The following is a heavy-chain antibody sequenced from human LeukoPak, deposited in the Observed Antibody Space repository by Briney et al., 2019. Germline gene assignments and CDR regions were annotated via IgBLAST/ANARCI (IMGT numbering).Heavy chain of an antibody. J-gene: IGHJ4*02. CDR2: ISSSGNTM. CDR3: ARPSAPYYYDSSGYYGY. D-gene: IGHD3-22*01. V-gene: IGHV3-11*01. Sequence: GGSLRLSCAASGFTFSDYYMSWIRQAPGKGLEWVSYISSSGNTMYYADSAKGRFTISRDNAKNSLYLQMNSLRAEDTAVYYCARPSAPYYYDSSGYYGYWGQGTLVTVSS. CDR1: GFTFSDYY.